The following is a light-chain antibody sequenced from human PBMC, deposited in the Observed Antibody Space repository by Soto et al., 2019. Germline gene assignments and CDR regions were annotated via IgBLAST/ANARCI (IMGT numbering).Light chain of an antibody. CDR3: QQYISYPHT. CDR1: QDISNY. Sequence: DIQMTQSPSSLSASVGDRVTITCRASQDISNYSAWFQQKPGKAPKSLIYAASNLQSGVPSKFSGSGSGTDFTLTISSLQPEDFATYYCQQYISYPHTFGQGTKLEIK. J-gene: IGKJ2*01. CDR2: AAS. V-gene: IGKV1-16*02.